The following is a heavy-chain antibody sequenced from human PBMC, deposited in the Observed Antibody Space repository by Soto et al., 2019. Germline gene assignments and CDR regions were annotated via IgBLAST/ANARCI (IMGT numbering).Heavy chain of an antibody. V-gene: IGHV4-59*08. CDR1: GDSISGHY. D-gene: IGHD3-10*01. CDR3: ARHPRTMVRGVISWFDP. J-gene: IGHJ5*02. CDR2: IYSSGGTNSGGT. Sequence: PSETLSLTCTGSGDSISGHYWGWIRQPPGRGLEWIGFIYSSGGTNSGGTNYNPSLKSRVTISVDTSKNQFSLKLSSVTAADTAVYYCARHPRTMVRGVISWFDPWGQGTLVTVSS.